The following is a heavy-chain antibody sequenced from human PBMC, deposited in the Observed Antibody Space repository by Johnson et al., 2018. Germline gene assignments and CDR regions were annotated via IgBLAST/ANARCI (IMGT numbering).Heavy chain of an antibody. CDR3: AGPMIAAAGTGPHNYYYSHGMDV. D-gene: IGHD6-13*01. V-gene: IGHV1-58*01. CDR2: IVVGSGNT. J-gene: IGHJ6*02. Sequence: QWVRQARGQRLEWIGWIVVGSGNTNYAQKFQERVTITRDMSTSTAYMELSSLRSADTALYYGAGPMIAAAGTGPHNYYYSHGMDVWGQGATVTVS.